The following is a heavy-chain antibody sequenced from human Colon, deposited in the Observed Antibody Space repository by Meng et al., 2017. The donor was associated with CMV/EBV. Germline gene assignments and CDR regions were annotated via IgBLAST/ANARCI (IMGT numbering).Heavy chain of an antibody. CDR3: ARGGYSTGYFVTFDV. CDR2: ISYDGGDK. D-gene: IGHD6-19*01. J-gene: IGHJ3*01. CDR1: GFTFINYA. Sequence: SGFTFINYAMNWVRQAPGKGLEWVGVISYDGGDKYYGDSVKGRFTISRDNSKNILYLQMDSLRAEDTAVYYCARGGYSTGYFVTFDVWGQGTMVTVSS. V-gene: IGHV3-30-3*01.